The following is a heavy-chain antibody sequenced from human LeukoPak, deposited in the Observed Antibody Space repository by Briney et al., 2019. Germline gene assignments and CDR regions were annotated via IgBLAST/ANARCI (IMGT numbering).Heavy chain of an antibody. CDR3: ARVNVGAGIYYFDY. Sequence: GGSLRLSCAASGFTFSSYWMHWVRQAPGKGLVWVSRINSDGSSTSYADSVKGRFTISRDNAKNTLYLQMNSLRAEDTAVYYCARVNVGAGIYYFDYWGQGTLVTVSS. V-gene: IGHV3-74*01. CDR2: INSDGSST. J-gene: IGHJ4*02. CDR1: GFTFSSYW. D-gene: IGHD1-26*01.